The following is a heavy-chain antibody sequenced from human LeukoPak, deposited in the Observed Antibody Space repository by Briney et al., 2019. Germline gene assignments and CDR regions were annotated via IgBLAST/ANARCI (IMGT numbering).Heavy chain of an antibody. CDR3: ATTLTTYLDY. V-gene: IGHV3-23*01. D-gene: IGHD4-11*01. J-gene: IGHJ4*01. CDR2: ISGSGGST. CDR1: GFTFSSYA. Sequence: GGSLRLPCAASGFTFSSYAMSWVRQAPGKGLEWVSAISGSGGSTYYADSVKGRFTISRDKSKNTLYLQMNSLTAEDTAVYYCATTLTTYLDYWGHGTLVTVSS.